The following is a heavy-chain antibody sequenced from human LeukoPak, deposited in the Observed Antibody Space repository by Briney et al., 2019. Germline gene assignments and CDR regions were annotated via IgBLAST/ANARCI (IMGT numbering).Heavy chain of an antibody. J-gene: IGHJ4*02. CDR1: GFTFSDYY. CDR2: ISSSSSYT. V-gene: IGHV3-11*06. CDR3: ARVVCSGGSCFADY. Sequence: GGSLRLSCAASGFTFSDYYMSWIRQAPGKGLEWVSYISSSSSYTNYADSVKGRFTISRDNAKNSLYLQMNGLRAEDTAVYYCARVVCSGGSCFADYWGQGTLVTVSS. D-gene: IGHD2-15*01.